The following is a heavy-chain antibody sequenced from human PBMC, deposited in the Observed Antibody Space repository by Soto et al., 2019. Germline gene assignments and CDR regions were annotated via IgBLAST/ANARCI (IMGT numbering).Heavy chain of an antibody. J-gene: IGHJ6*02. Sequence: GGSLRLSCAASGFTFDDYTMHWVRQAPGKGLEWVSLISWDGGSTYYADSVKGRFTISRDNSKNSLYLHMNSLRTEDTALYYCAKDFAAAGTEYYYGMDVWGQGTTVTVSS. D-gene: IGHD6-13*01. V-gene: IGHV3-43*01. CDR3: AKDFAAAGTEYYYGMDV. CDR1: GFTFDDYT. CDR2: ISWDGGST.